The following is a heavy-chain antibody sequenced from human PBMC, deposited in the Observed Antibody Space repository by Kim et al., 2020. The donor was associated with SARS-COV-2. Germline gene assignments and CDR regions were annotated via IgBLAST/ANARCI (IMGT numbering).Heavy chain of an antibody. V-gene: IGHV3-30*18. D-gene: IGHD6-13*01. J-gene: IGHJ4*02. CDR2: ISYDGSNK. CDR1: GFTFSSYG. CDR3: AKDGGIAAAGTFGLVDY. Sequence: GGSLRLSCAASGFTFSSYGMHWVRQAPGKGLEWVAVISYDGSNKYYADSVKGRFTISRDNSKNTLYLQMNSLRAEDTAVYYCAKDGGIAAAGTFGLVDYWGQGTLVTVSS.